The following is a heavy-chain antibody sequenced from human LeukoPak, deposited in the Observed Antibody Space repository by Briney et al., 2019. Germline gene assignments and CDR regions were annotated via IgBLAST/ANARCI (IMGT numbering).Heavy chain of an antibody. CDR1: GGSISSGGYY. D-gene: IGHD2-21*01. Sequence: PSETLSLTCTVSGGSISSGGYYWSWIRQPPGKGLEWIGYIYHSGSTYYNPSLKSRVTISVDRSKNQFSLKLSSVTAADTAVYYCARAPHIVVVIASRPYYFDYWGQGTLVTVSS. J-gene: IGHJ4*02. CDR2: IYHSGST. V-gene: IGHV4-30-2*01. CDR3: ARAPHIVVVIASRPYYFDY.